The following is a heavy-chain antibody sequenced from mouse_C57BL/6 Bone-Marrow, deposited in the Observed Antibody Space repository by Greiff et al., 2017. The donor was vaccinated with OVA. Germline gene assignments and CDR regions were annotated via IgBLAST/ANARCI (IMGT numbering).Heavy chain of an antibody. Sequence: EVHLVESGGDLVKPGGSLKLSCAASGFTFSSYGMSWVRQTPDKRLEWVATISSGGSYTYYPDSVKGRFTISRDNAKNTLYLQMSSLKSEDTAMYYCARIGGIITTVDYWGQGTTLTVSS. CDR2: ISSGGSYT. CDR1: GFTFSSYG. V-gene: IGHV5-6*01. D-gene: IGHD1-1*01. J-gene: IGHJ2*01. CDR3: ARIGGIITTVDY.